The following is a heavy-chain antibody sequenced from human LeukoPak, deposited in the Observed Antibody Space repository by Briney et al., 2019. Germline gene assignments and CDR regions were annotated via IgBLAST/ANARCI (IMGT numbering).Heavy chain of an antibody. CDR2: MNPNSGNT. CDR3: ARGSAQLTNYYYYGMDV. J-gene: IGHJ6*02. V-gene: IGHV1-8*01. D-gene: IGHD2-2*01. Sequence: ASVKVSCKASGYTFTSYDINWVRQATGQGLEWMGWMNPNSGNTGYAQKFQGRVTMTRNTSISTAYMELSSLRSEDTAMYYCARGSAQLTNYYYYGMDVWGQGTTVTVSS. CDR1: GYTFTSYD.